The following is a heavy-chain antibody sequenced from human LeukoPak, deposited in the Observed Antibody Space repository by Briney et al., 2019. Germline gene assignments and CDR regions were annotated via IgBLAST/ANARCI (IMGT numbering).Heavy chain of an antibody. CDR3: ARNAPEGLDY. D-gene: IGHD2-2*01. CDR2: IYNRGGT. J-gene: IGHJ4*02. CDR1: GGSISSGTNY. V-gene: IGHV4-61*02. Sequence: SQTLSLTCTVSGGSISSGTNYWTWIRQPAGRGLEWIGRIYNRGGTDYNPSLKSRITISLDTSKNQFSLKLNSMTAADTAVYYCARNAPEGLDYWGQGTLVTVSS.